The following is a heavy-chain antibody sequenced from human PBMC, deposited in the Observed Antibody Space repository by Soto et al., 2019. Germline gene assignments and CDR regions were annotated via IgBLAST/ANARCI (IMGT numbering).Heavy chain of an antibody. CDR1: GGSISSGGYY. Sequence: SETLSLTCTVSGGSISSGGYYWSWIRQHPGKGLEWIGYIYYSGSTYYNPSLKSRVTISVDTSKNQFSLKLSSVTAADTAVYYCARVGGPDYEAYYYYYMDVWGKGTTVTVSS. D-gene: IGHD4-17*01. CDR3: ARVGGPDYEAYYYYYMDV. CDR2: IYYSGST. V-gene: IGHV4-31*03. J-gene: IGHJ6*03.